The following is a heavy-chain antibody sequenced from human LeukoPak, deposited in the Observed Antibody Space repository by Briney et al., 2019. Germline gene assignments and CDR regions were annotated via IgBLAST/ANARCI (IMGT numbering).Heavy chain of an antibody. D-gene: IGHD3-10*01. CDR3: ARDRYYYGSGSYYSDTQNDY. CDR1: GGTFSSYP. V-gene: IGHV1-69*13. CDR2: IVPIFGTA. J-gene: IGHJ4*02. Sequence: SVKVSCKTSGGTFSSYPISWVRQAPGQGLEWMGGIVPIFGTASNAQKFQGRVTITADESTSTAYMELSSLRSDDTAVYYCARDRYYYGSGSYYSDTQNDYWGQGTLVTVSS.